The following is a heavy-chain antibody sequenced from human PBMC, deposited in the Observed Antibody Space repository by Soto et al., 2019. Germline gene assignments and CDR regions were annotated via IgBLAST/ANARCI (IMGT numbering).Heavy chain of an antibody. CDR2: IFHTGDT. Sequence: PSETLSLTCSVTNYPINGGFFWGWIRQPPGKGLEWIGSIFHTGDTYYNPSLRSRITMSVDTARNQFSLKLTSLTAADSAVYYCARDTNSLDPWGQGTLVTVS. J-gene: IGHJ5*02. CDR1: NYPINGGFF. V-gene: IGHV4-38-2*02. D-gene: IGHD3-16*01. CDR3: ARDTNSLDP.